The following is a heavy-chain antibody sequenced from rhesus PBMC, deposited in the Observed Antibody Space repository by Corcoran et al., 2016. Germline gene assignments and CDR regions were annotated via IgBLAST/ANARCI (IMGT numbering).Heavy chain of an antibody. CDR2: IYWNDDK. CDR1: WFSLSTSGMG. D-gene: IGHD6-13*01. CDR3: ARRRRYSSSYYGLES. Sequence: QVTLKESGPALVKPTQTLTLTCTFSWFSLSTSGMGVGWIRQPSRKPLEWLAHIYWNDDKYYSTSLKSRLTISKDTSKNQVVLTMTNMDPVDTATYYCARRRRYSSSYYGLESWGQGVVVTVSS. V-gene: IGHV2-1*01. J-gene: IGHJ6*01.